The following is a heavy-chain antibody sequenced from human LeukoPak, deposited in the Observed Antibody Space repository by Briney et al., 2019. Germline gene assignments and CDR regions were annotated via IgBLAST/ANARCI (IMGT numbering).Heavy chain of an antibody. CDR1: GFTFSTYA. CDR2: IRGSGGST. Sequence: GGSLRLSCAASGFTFSTYAMSWVRQAPGKGLEWVSAIRGSGGSTYYADSVKGRFTISRDNSKNTLYLQMNSLRAEDTAVYYCAKDIYGDYGGFGYWGQGTLVTVSS. D-gene: IGHD4-17*01. J-gene: IGHJ4*02. V-gene: IGHV3-23*01. CDR3: AKDIYGDYGGFGY.